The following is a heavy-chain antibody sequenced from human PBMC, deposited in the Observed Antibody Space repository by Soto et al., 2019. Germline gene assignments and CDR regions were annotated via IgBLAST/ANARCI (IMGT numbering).Heavy chain of an antibody. CDR1: GGSLSGYY. J-gene: IGHJ4*02. V-gene: IGHV4-59*08. D-gene: IGHD6-13*01. CDR2: IFYSGST. Sequence: PSETLSLTCTVSGGSLSGYYWNWIRQPPGKGLEWIGNIFYSGSTNHNPSLKSRVTISVDTSKKQFSLKLSSVTAADTAVYYCARHSGSSWYATFDYWGQGTLVTVSS. CDR3: ARHSGSSWYATFDY.